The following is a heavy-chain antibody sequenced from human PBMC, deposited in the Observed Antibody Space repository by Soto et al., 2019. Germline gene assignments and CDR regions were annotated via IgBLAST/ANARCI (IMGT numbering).Heavy chain of an antibody. CDR3: AKDLIEVQANQLYYYYYYYYMDV. D-gene: IGHD2-8*01. CDR1: GFTFSSYA. V-gene: IGHV3-23*01. CDR2: ISGSGGST. J-gene: IGHJ6*03. Sequence: EVQLLESGGGLVQPGGSLRLSCAASGFTFSSYAMSWVRQAPGKGLEWVSAISGSGGSTYYADSVKGRFTISRDNSKNTLYLQMNSLRAEDTAVYYCAKDLIEVQANQLYYYYYYYYMDVWGKGTTVTVSS.